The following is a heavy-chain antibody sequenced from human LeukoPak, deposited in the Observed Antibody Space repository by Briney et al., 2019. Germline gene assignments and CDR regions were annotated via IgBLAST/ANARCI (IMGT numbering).Heavy chain of an antibody. D-gene: IGHD6-13*01. CDR1: GGTFSNYA. V-gene: IGHV1-69*04. J-gene: IGHJ4*02. CDR2: IIPVLGII. CDR3: ARSGGFSGSWYVY. Sequence: SVKVSCKASGGTFSNYAINWVRQAPGQGLEWMGRIIPVLGIITYAQKFQGRVTIIADKSTSIAYMELSSLTSEDTAVYYCARSGGFSGSWYVYWGQGTLVTVFS.